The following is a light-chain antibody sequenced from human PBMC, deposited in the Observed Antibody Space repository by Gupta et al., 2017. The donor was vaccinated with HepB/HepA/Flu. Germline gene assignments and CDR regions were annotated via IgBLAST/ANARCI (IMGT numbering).Light chain of an antibody. Sequence: SYVLTQTPSLSVPPGKTATLSCGGNKIGAKSVHWYRQRQGQAPVLVISNNNDRPSGIPEGISCSNAGNTATLTINRVETEDEADYYCQVWDSSTDHPVFGGGTKLTVL. CDR3: QVWDSSTDHPV. V-gene: IGLV3-21*03. J-gene: IGLJ2*01. CDR1: KIGAKS. CDR2: NNN.